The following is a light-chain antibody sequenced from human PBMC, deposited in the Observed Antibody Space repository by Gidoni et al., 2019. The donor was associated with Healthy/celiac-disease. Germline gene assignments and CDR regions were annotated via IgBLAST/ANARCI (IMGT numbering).Light chain of an antibody. CDR1: QRVSSSY. V-gene: IGKV3-20*01. Sequence: EIVLPQSPGTLSLSPGERATLSCRASQRVSSSYLAWYQQTPGHAPRLLIYGASSRATGFPDRFSGSGSGTDFALTISRLEPEEFAVYYFQQYGSSPITFGQGTRLEIK. CDR3: QQYGSSPIT. J-gene: IGKJ5*01. CDR2: GAS.